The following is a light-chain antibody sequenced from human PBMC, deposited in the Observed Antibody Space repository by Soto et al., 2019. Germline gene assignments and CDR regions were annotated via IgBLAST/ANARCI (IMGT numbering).Light chain of an antibody. CDR2: EVS. V-gene: IGLV2-14*01. CDR3: SSYTSSSTTYV. J-gene: IGLJ1*01. CDR1: SSDVGDYNF. Sequence: QSALTQPASVSGSPGQSIIISCTGTSSDVGDYNFVSWYQQHPGKAPKLMIYEVSNRPSGVSNRFSGSKSGNTASLTISGLQAEDEADYYCSSYTSSSTTYVFGTGTKLTVL.